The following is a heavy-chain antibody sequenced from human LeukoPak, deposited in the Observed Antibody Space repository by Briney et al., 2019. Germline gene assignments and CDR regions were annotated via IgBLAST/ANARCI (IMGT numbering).Heavy chain of an antibody. CDR1: GSTFGDYA. CDR3: TRGLYSSGWLYYFDY. J-gene: IGHJ4*02. CDR2: IRSKAYGGTT. Sequence: PGRSLRLSCTASGSTFGDYAMSWFRQAPGKGLEWVGFIRSKAYGGTTEYAASVKGRFTISRDDSKSIAYLQMNSLKTEDTAVYYCTRGLYSSGWLYYFDYWGQGTLVTVSS. V-gene: IGHV3-49*03. D-gene: IGHD6-19*01.